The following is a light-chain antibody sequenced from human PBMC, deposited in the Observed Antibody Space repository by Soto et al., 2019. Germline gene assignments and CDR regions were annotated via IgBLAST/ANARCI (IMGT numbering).Light chain of an antibody. Sequence: QSVLTQPASVSGSPGQSITISCTGTSSDVGSYNLVSWYQQYSGKAPKLMIYEGSKRPSGVSNRFSGSKSGNMASLTISGLQAEDEAEYFCFSFTTTSTHVFGTGTKVTVL. J-gene: IGLJ1*01. CDR2: EGS. V-gene: IGLV2-14*02. CDR1: SSDVGSYNL. CDR3: FSFTTTSTHV.